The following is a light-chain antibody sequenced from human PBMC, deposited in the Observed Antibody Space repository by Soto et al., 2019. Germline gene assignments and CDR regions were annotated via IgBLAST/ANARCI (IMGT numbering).Light chain of an antibody. Sequence: QPASVSGSPGQSITISCTGTSSDVGGYNSVSWYQQHPGKAPKLVIYDVGNRPSGVSDRFSGSKSGNTASLTISGLQAEDEAEYYCSSYTSSSTYVFGAGTKLTVL. CDR2: DVG. CDR1: SSDVGGYNS. V-gene: IGLV2-14*01. CDR3: SSYTSSSTYV. J-gene: IGLJ1*01.